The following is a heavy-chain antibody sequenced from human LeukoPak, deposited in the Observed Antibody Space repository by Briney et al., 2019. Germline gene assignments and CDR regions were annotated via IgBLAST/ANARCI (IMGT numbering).Heavy chain of an antibody. V-gene: IGHV3-21*01. Sequence: GGSLRLSCAASGFTFTNYIMSWVRQAPGKGLGWVSDISGSSSYRYYADSLKGRFTISRDNARNSLFLQMNSLRAEDTAVYFCARVFPLSVGATRGGAFDIWGQGTMVAVAS. CDR3: ARVFPLSVGATRGGAFDI. CDR1: GFTFTNYI. J-gene: IGHJ3*02. D-gene: IGHD1-26*01. CDR2: ISGSSSYR.